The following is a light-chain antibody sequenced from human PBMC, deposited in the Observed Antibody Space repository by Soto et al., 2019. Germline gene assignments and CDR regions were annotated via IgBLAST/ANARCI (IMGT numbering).Light chain of an antibody. CDR3: ALYSGGAQLI. CDR1: TGVVTSRNH. CDR2: STS. Sequence: QAVVTQEPSLTVSPGGTVTLTCASTTGVVTSRNHAYWFQQKPGQAPRSLIYSTSNKHPWTPARFSGSLLADKAALTLSGVQPEDEAEYYCALYSGGAQLIFGGGTQLTVL. J-gene: IGLJ2*01. V-gene: IGLV7-43*01.